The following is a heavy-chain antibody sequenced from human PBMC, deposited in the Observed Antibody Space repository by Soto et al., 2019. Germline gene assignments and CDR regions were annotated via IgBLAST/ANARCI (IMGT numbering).Heavy chain of an antibody. CDR3: ARATGADKEDY. Sequence: WGSLRLSCSACGVIVSSYWMSGLRQAPGKGLEWVASMNEYGSERYYVDSVKGRFTISRDNAKNSLYLQMNSLRAEDTAVYYCARATGADKEDYWGQGTLVTVSS. V-gene: IGHV3-7*04. CDR2: MNEYGSER. J-gene: IGHJ4*02. CDR1: GVIVSSYW. D-gene: IGHD3-10*01.